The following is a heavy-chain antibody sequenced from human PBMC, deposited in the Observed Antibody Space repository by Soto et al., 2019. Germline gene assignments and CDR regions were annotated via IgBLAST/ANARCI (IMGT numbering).Heavy chain of an antibody. D-gene: IGHD6-25*01. V-gene: IGHV1-8*02. CDR1: GYTFTTCD. CDR3: VRRKERSGPHYFDA. CDR2: MNPSTGKT. J-gene: IGHJ4*02. Sequence: ASVKVSCKASGYTFTTCDIHWVREAPGRGLEWMGWMNPSTGKTGNAQRFQGRVTMTRDTSTSTAYMEVSSLRSEDTGVYYCVRRKERSGPHYFDAWGQGTLVTVSS.